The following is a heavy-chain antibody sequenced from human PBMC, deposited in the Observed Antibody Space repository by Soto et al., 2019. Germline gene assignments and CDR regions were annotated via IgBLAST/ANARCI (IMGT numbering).Heavy chain of an antibody. D-gene: IGHD3-10*01. Sequence: EVQLLESGGGLVQPGGSLRLSCAASGFTFSSYAMSWVRQAPGKGLEWVSAISGSGGSTYYADSVKGRITISRDNSKNTLYLQMNSLRAEDTAVYYCAKGVNYYYGMDVWGQGTTVTVSS. CDR3: AKGVNYYYGMDV. J-gene: IGHJ6*02. V-gene: IGHV3-23*01. CDR1: GFTFSSYA. CDR2: ISGSGGST.